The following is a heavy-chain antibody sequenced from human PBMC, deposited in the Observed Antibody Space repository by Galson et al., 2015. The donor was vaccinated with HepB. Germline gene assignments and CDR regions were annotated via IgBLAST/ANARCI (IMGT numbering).Heavy chain of an antibody. Sequence: SLRLSCAASGFTFSSYGMHWVRQAPGKGLEWVAFIRYDGSNKYYADSVKGRFTISRDNSKNTLYLQMNSLRAEDTAVYYCAKTTVTTYPYYYYYGMDVWGQGTTVTVSS. CDR1: GFTFSSYG. CDR2: IRYDGSNK. CDR3: AKTTVTTYPYYYYYGMDV. J-gene: IGHJ6*02. V-gene: IGHV3-30*02. D-gene: IGHD4-17*01.